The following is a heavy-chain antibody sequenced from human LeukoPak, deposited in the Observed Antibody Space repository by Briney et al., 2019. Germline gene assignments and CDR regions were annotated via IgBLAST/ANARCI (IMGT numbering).Heavy chain of an antibody. CDR1: GFTFSNAW. CDR2: IKSKTDGGTT. D-gene: IGHD6-13*01. V-gene: IGHV3-15*01. CDR3: TTDPMYSPSLY. J-gene: IGHJ4*02. Sequence: PEGSLRLSCAASGFTFSNAWMSWVRQAPGKGLEWVGRIKSKTDGGTTDYAAPVKGRFTISRDDSKNTLYLQMNSLKTEDTAVYYCTTDPMYSPSLYWGQGTLVTVSS.